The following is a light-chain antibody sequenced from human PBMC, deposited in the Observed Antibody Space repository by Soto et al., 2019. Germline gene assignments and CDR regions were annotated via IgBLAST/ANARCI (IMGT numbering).Light chain of an antibody. V-gene: IGLV2-8*01. Sequence: SVLAQPPSASVSPGQSVTISCTGTSSDVGGYNYVSWYQQHPGKAPKLMIYEVSKRPSGVPDRFSGSKSGNTASLTVSGLQAEDEADYYCSSYAGSNNYVFGTGTKVTVL. CDR1: SSDVGGYNY. CDR2: EVS. J-gene: IGLJ1*01. CDR3: SSYAGSNNYV.